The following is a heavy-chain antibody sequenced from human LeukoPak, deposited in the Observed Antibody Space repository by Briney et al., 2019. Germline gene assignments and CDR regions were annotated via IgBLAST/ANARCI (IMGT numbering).Heavy chain of an antibody. CDR1: GFTVSSNY. CDR2: IYSGGST. J-gene: IGHJ4*02. Sequence: GGSLRLSCAASGFTVSSNYMSWVRQAPGKGLEWVSVIYSGGSTYYADFVKGRFTISRDNSKNTLYLQMNSLRAEDTAVYYCARKIAVAGIFAFDYWGQGTLVTVSS. CDR3: ARKIAVAGIFAFDY. V-gene: IGHV3-53*01. D-gene: IGHD6-19*01.